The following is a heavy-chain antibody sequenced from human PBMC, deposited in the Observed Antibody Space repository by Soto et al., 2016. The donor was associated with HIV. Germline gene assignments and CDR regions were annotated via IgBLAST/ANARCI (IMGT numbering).Heavy chain of an antibody. D-gene: IGHD3-22*01. CDR1: GASVSNSSYY. J-gene: IGHJ6*02. CDR2: IYYSGST. CDR3: ARDTARMMVMGRYGTS. V-gene: IGHV4-61*01. Sequence: QAQLQESGPGLVKPSETLTLTCTVSGASVSNSSYYWSWIRQPPGKGLEWIGYIYYSGSTNYNPSLKSRVTISVDTSKNQFSLKLSSVTAADTAVYYCARDTARMMVMGRYGTSWGQGTTVTVSS.